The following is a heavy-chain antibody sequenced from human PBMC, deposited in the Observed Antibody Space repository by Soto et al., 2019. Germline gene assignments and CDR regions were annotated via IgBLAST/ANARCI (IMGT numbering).Heavy chain of an antibody. CDR2: IYPGDSDT. CDR1: GYSFTSYW. V-gene: IGHV5-51*01. Sequence: GESLKISCKGSGYSFTSYWIGWVRQMPGKGLEWMGIIYPGDSDTRYSPSFQGQVTISADKSISTAYLQWSSLKASDTAMYYCARHLSIVARPDEYYMDVWGKGTTVTVSS. J-gene: IGHJ6*03. D-gene: IGHD6-6*01. CDR3: ARHLSIVARPDEYYMDV.